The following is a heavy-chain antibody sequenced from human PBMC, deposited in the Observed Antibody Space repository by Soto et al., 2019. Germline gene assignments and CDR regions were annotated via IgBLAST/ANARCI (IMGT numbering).Heavy chain of an antibody. J-gene: IGHJ6*02. V-gene: IGHV6-1*01. CDR1: GDSVSSNSVA. D-gene: IGHD3-10*01. Sequence: SQTLSLTCAISGDSVSSNSVAWNWIRQSPSRGLEWLGRTYYRSKWYNDYAVSVKSRITINPDTFKNQFSLQVNSVSPEDTAVYYCARESYGSGSYDGMDVWGQGTTVTVSS. CDR2: TYYRSKWYN. CDR3: ARESYGSGSYDGMDV.